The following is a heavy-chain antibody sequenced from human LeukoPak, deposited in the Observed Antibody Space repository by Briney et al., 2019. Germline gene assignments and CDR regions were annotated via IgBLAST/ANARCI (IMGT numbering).Heavy chain of an antibody. CDR2: INHSGST. V-gene: IGHV4-34*01. J-gene: IGHJ4*02. CDR3: ARGTFGVVAYYFDY. D-gene: IGHD3-3*01. CDR1: GRSFSGYY. Sequence: SETLSLTCAVYGRSFSGYYWSWIRQPPGKGLEWIGEINHSGSTNYNPSLKSRVTISVDTSKNQFSLKLSSVTAADTAVYYCARGTFGVVAYYFDYWGQGTLVTVSS.